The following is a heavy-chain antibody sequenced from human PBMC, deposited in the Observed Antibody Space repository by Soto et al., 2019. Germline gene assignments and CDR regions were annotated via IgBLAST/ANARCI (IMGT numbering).Heavy chain of an antibody. D-gene: IGHD6-19*01. J-gene: IGHJ6*02. V-gene: IGHV1-3*01. CDR1: GYTFTSYA. CDR2: INAGNGNT. Sequence: ASVKVSCKASGYTFTSYAMHWVRQAPGQRLEWMGWINAGNGNTKYSQKFQGRVTITRDTSASTAYMELSSLRSEDTAVYYCARELFIAVAGTGGYYYGMDVWGQGTTVTVSS. CDR3: ARELFIAVAGTGGYYYGMDV.